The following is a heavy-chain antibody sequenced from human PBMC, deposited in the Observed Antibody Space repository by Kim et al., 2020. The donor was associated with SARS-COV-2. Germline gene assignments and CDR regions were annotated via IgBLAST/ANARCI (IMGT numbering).Heavy chain of an antibody. CDR2: ISYDGSNK. CDR1: GFTFSSYA. D-gene: IGHD5-12*01. J-gene: IGHJ6*02. CDR3: ARDLGSGYGLHYYYGMDV. Sequence: GGSLRLSCAASGFTFSSYAMHWVRQAPGKGLEWVAVISYDGSNKYYADSVKGRFTISRDNSKNTLYLQMNSLRAEDTAVYYCARDLGSGYGLHYYYGMDVWGQGTTVTVSS. V-gene: IGHV3-30*04.